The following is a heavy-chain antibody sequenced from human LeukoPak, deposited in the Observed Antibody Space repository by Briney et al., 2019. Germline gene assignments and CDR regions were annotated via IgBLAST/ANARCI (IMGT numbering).Heavy chain of an antibody. CDR1: GFTFSSYA. J-gene: IGHJ4*02. Sequence: GGSLRLSCAASGFTFSSYAMHWVRQAPGKGLEWVAVISYDGSNKYYADSVKGRFTISRDNSKNTLYLQMNSLKTEDTAVYYCTTDPMWGYFDYWGQGTLVTVSS. CDR2: ISYDGSNK. CDR3: TTDPMWGYFDY. V-gene: IGHV3-30*04. D-gene: IGHD1-26*01.